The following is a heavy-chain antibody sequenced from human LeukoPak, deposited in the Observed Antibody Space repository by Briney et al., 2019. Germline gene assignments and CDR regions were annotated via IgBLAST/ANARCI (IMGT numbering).Heavy chain of an antibody. V-gene: IGHV3-23*01. CDR1: TFTFSTYP. CDR3: EEDDEHLVGVNRWGDWFDP. J-gene: IGHJ5*02. CDR2: TSGTGAST. Sequence: AGSLRLSCAASTFTFSTYPMTWVRPAPGKGREWVSLTSGTGASTFYTDCVKGRLTISRHTSTNTMYLQMDRVRAADTAVYYCEEDDEHLVGVNRWGDWFDPWGQGTLVTVSS. D-gene: IGHD3-10*01.